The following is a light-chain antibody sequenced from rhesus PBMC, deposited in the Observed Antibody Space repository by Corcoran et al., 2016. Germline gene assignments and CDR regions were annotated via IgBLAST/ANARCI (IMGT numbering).Light chain of an antibody. CDR3: SSYAVRDTLVL. CDR1: SGDIGTH. V-gene: IGLV2-32*02. Sequence: QAALTQPRSVSGSPGQSVTIPCTRTSGDIGTHVSWYQQHPDTAPKLMIYVVNKRPSGVSDRFSGSKSGNTASLTISGLQAEDEADYYCSSYAVRDTLVLFGGGTRLTVL. J-gene: IGLJ3*01. CDR2: VVN.